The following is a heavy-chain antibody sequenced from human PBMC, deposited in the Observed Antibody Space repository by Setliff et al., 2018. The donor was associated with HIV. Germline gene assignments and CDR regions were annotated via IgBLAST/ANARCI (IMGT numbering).Heavy chain of an antibody. CDR1: GGSFSDYY. CDR2: INHRGST. CDR3: ARSGYSYLFDY. D-gene: IGHD5-18*01. Sequence: SETLSLTCAVYGGSFSDYYWTWIRQSPGKGLEWIGEINHRGSTNYNPSLKSRVTVSVDTSKNQFSLKLGSVTAADTAVYYCARSGYSYLFDYWGQGTLVTVSS. J-gene: IGHJ4*02. V-gene: IGHV4-34*01.